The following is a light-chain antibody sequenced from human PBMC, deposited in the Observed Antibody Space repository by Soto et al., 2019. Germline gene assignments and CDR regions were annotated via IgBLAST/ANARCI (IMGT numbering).Light chain of an antibody. Sequence: AIQMTQSPSSLSASVGDRVTITCRASQGIRSDLGWYQHKPGKAPKVLIYGASSLQSGVPSRFSGSGSGTDFTLTISSLQPEDFATYYCLQDYNYPWTFGQGTKVEIK. CDR2: GAS. J-gene: IGKJ1*01. CDR3: LQDYNYPWT. V-gene: IGKV1-6*01. CDR1: QGIRSD.